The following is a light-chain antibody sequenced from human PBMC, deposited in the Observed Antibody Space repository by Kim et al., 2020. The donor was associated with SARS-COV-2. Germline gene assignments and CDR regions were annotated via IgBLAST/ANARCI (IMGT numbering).Light chain of an antibody. CDR3: QQYGHSRT. V-gene: IGKV3-20*01. CDR1: QTVSRNQ. CDR2: GAS. Sequence: EVVLTQSPGTLSFSPGERATLSCRASQTVSRNQLAWYQQKPGQAPRLLIYGASSRATGIPDRFSGGGSGTDFTLTIGSLEPEDFAVYYCQQYGHSRTFGQGTKVDIK. J-gene: IGKJ1*01.